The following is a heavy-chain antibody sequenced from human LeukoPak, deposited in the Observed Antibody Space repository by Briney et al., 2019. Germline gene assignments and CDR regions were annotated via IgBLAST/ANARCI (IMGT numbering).Heavy chain of an antibody. CDR2: ISSSSSTI. Sequence: GGSLRLSCAASGFTFSSYSMNWVRQAPGKGLEWVSYISSSSSTIYYADSVKGRFTISRDNAESSLYLQMNSLRAEDTAVYYCASLEYYYGSGNYYWGQGTLVTVSS. J-gene: IGHJ4*02. CDR1: GFTFSSYS. CDR3: ASLEYYYGSGNYY. V-gene: IGHV3-48*01. D-gene: IGHD3-10*01.